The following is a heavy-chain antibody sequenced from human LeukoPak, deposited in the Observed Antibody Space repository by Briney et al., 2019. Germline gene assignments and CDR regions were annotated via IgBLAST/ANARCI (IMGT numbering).Heavy chain of an antibody. J-gene: IGHJ4*02. CDR1: GFTFDVYA. D-gene: IGHD3-10*01. CDR2: ISWDGGST. Sequence: GGSLRLSCAASGFTFDVYAMHGVRQAPGKGLEWVSLISWDGGSTYYADSVKGRFTISRDNSKNSLYLQMNSLRAEDTALYYCAKDMAAYYYASGNIDYWGQGTLVTVSS. CDR3: AKDMAAYYYASGNIDY. V-gene: IGHV3-43D*03.